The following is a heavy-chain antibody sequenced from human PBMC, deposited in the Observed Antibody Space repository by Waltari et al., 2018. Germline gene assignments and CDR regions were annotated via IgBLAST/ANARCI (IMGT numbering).Heavy chain of an antibody. Sequence: QVQLQQWGAGLLKPSETLSLTCAVYGGSFSGYYWSWIRQPPGKGLEWIGEINHIGRTYYNPSLKSRVTISVDTSKNQFSLKLSSVTAADTAVYYCARHSSGWRADYWGQGTLVTVSS. CDR1: GGSFSGYY. D-gene: IGHD6-19*01. V-gene: IGHV4-34*01. CDR2: INHIGRT. J-gene: IGHJ4*02. CDR3: ARHSSGWRADY.